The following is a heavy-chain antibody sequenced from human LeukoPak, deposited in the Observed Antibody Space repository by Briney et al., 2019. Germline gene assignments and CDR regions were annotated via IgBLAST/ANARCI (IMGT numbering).Heavy chain of an antibody. V-gene: IGHV4-34*01. CDR2: INHSGST. CDR1: GGSFSGYY. CDR3: ARVCKITIFGVVIMSYYFDY. J-gene: IGHJ4*02. D-gene: IGHD3-3*01. Sequence: SETLSLTCAVYGGSFSGYYWSWIRQPPGKGLEWIGEINHSGSTNYNPSLKSRVTISVDTSKNQFSLKLSSVTAADTAVYYCARVCKITIFGVVIMSYYFDYWGQGTLVTVSS.